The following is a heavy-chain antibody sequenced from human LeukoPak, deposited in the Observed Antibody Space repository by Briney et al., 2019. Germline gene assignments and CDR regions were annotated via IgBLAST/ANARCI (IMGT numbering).Heavy chain of an antibody. J-gene: IGHJ4*02. CDR1: GFTFKTHA. Sequence: PGGSLRLSCAASGFTFKTHAMSWVRQAPGKGLEWVSVISYGGSNKYYADSVKGRFTISRDESRNTLYLQMNSLRAEDTAVYYCAKVNSSGWPRPFDSWGQGTLVTVSS. D-gene: IGHD6-19*01. V-gene: IGHV3-30*18. CDR3: AKVNSSGWPRPFDS. CDR2: ISYGGSNK.